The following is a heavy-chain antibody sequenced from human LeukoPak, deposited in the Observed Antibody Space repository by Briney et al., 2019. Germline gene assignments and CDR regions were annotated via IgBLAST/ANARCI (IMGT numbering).Heavy chain of an antibody. J-gene: IGHJ3*01. CDR1: GFTFSGFW. V-gene: IGHV3-7*03. Sequence: GGSLRLSCAVSGFTFSGFWVSWSRQAPGKGLEWVASINSDGSEGYYADVVKGRFTISRDNAKNSLYLQINSLRAEDTAVYYCARSSYSSSSSVWGQGTMVTVSS. CDR2: INSDGSEG. D-gene: IGHD6-6*01. CDR3: ARSSYSSSSSV.